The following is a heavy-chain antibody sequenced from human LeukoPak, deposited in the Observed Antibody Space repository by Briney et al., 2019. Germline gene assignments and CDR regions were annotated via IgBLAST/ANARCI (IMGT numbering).Heavy chain of an antibody. J-gene: IGHJ4*02. D-gene: IGHD5-24*01. Sequence: GGAPRLFFAALGFTFSTPNMSWGRQAPGKRLEGGSSISSNSSHIYYADSMKGRFTVSRDNAKNSLFLQMNSLRAEDTAVYYCARDFRTQLDGYSPPYHFDYWGQGALVTVSS. CDR1: GFTFSTPN. CDR3: ARDFRTQLDGYSPPYHFDY. CDR2: ISSNSSHI. V-gene: IGHV3-21*01.